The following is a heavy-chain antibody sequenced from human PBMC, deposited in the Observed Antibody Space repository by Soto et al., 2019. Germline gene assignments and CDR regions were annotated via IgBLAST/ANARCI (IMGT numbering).Heavy chain of an antibody. CDR2: IDPRAGST. D-gene: IGHD3-22*01. CDR1: GYTFTTYY. Sequence: QVQLVQSGAEVKKPGASVKVSCKASGYTFTTYYMHWIRQAPGQGLEWMGIIDPRAGSTSHAHKFEGRVNMTRDTSTSTVYLDLSSLTSEDTAVYYCASAGYYDSSGYDGFDIWGQGTMVTVSS. CDR3: ASAGYYDSSGYDGFDI. V-gene: IGHV1-46*01. J-gene: IGHJ3*02.